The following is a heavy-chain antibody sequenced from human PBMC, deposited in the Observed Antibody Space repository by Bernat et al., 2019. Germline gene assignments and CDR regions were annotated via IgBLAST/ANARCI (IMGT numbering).Heavy chain of an antibody. CDR2: IKQDGSEK. J-gene: IGHJ6*02. V-gene: IGHV3-7*01. Sequence: EVQLVESGGGLVQPGGSLRLSCAASGFTFSSYWMSWVRQAPGKGLELVANIKQDGSEKYYVDSVKGRFTISRDNAKNALYLQMNSLRAEDTAVYYCARDQAAVADSYYYYYGMDVWGQGTTVTVSS. CDR1: GFTFSSYW. D-gene: IGHD6-19*01. CDR3: ARDQAAVADSYYYYYGMDV.